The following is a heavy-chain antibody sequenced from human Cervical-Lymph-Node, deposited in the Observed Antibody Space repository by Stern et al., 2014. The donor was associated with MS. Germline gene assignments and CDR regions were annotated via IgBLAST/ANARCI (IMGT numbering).Heavy chain of an antibody. Sequence: VQLVESGPGLVKPSETLSRTCTVSGGSISSSYYWGWIRQSSGKGLEWIGSIDDTGRTFYNPSLRSRFTISVDTSNNQFSRKQGSVTAADTAVYYCVRQVTVRSRFDYWGQGTLVTVSS. CDR3: VRQVTVRSRFDY. CDR1: GGSISSSYY. J-gene: IGHJ4*02. V-gene: IGHV4-39*01. D-gene: IGHD4-11*01. CDR2: IDDTGRT.